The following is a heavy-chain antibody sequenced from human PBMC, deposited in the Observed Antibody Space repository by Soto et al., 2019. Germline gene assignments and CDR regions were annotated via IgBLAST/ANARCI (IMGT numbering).Heavy chain of an antibody. V-gene: IGHV3-53*02. CDR2: IYCGGST. Sequence: EVQLVETGGGLIQPGGSLRLSCAASGFTVSSNYMSWVRQAPGKGLEWVSVIYCGGSTYYADSARGRVTISKDNSKNTLYLQMKSLRAEDTAVYYCARDPPATRHGMDVWGQGTTVTVSS. CDR1: GFTVSSNY. J-gene: IGHJ6*02. CDR3: ARDPPATRHGMDV.